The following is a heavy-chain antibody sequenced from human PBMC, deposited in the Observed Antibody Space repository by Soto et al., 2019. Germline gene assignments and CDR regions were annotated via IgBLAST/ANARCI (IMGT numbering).Heavy chain of an antibody. CDR3: ERVEADCGCDCYSSESFQH. V-gene: IGHV1-69*02. D-gene: IGHD2-21*02. Sequence: QVQLVQSGAEVKKPGSSVKVSCKASGGTFSSYTISWVRQAPGQGRESMGRIIPILGIANYAQKFQGRVTITAEKSTSKAFIEMSSLRAEDTAVYYWERVEADCGCDCYSSESFQHWGQGSLVTVSS. CDR1: GGTFSSYT. CDR2: IIPILGIA. J-gene: IGHJ1*01.